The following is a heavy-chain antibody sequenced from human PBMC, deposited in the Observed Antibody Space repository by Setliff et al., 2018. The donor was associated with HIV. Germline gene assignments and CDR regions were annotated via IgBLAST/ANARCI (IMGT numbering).Heavy chain of an antibody. J-gene: IGHJ4*02. Sequence: ASVKVSCKASGDTLSIHPISWVRQAPGQGLEWMGWISAYNGNTNYAQKLQGRVTMTTDTSTSTAYMELRSLRSDDTAVYYCARAAVAGPWRKLDYWGQGTLVTVSS. CDR1: GDTLSIHP. CDR2: ISAYNGNT. V-gene: IGHV1-18*01. CDR3: ARAAVAGPWRKLDY. D-gene: IGHD6-19*01.